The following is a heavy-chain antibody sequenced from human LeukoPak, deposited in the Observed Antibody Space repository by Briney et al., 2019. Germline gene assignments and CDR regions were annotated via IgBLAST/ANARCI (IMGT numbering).Heavy chain of an antibody. CDR2: IRYDGSNK. CDR3: ANGPPPRVVIAWAPVRADY. J-gene: IGHJ4*02. D-gene: IGHD2-21*01. V-gene: IGHV3-30*02. CDR1: GFTFSSYG. Sequence: PGGSLRLSCAASGFTFSSYGMHWVRQAPGKGLEWVAFIRYDGSNKYYADSVKGRFTISRDNSKNTLYLQMNSLRAEDTAVYYCANGPPPRVVIAWAPVRADYWGQGTLVTVSS.